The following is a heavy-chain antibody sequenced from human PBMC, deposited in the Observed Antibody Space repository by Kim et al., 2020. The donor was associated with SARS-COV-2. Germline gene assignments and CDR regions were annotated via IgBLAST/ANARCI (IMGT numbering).Heavy chain of an antibody. CDR2: ISYDGSNK. J-gene: IGHJ6*02. CDR3: AQGGHNWNYYYYGMDV. CDR1: GFTFSSYG. Sequence: GGSLRLSCAASGFTFSSYGMHWVRQAPGKGLEWVAVISYDGSNKYYADSVKGRFTISRDNSKNTLYLQMNSLRAEDTAVYYCAQGGHNWNYYYYGMDVWGQGTTVTVSS. D-gene: IGHD1-20*01. V-gene: IGHV3-30*18.